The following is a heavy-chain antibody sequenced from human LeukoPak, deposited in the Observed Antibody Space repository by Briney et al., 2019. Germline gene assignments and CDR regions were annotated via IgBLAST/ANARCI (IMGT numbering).Heavy chain of an antibody. CDR1: GGSISSYY. Sequence: SETLSLTCTVSGGSISSYYWSWIRQPPGKGLEWIGYIYYSGSTNYNPSLKSRVTISVDTSKNQFSLKLSSVTAADTAVYYCARHFDRDGYKSNAFDIWGQGTMVTVSS. D-gene: IGHD5-24*01. CDR2: IYYSGST. J-gene: IGHJ3*02. V-gene: IGHV4-59*08. CDR3: ARHFDRDGYKSNAFDI.